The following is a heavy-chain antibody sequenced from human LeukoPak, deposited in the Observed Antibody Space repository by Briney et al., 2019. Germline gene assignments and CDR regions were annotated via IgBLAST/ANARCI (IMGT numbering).Heavy chain of an antibody. CDR3: ARSWGGTYHPLDY. CDR2: ISYDGSNK. D-gene: IGHD3-16*02. J-gene: IGHJ4*02. CDR1: GFTFSSYA. V-gene: IGHV3-30-3*01. Sequence: GGSLRLSCAASGFTFSSYAMHWVRQAPGKGLEWVAVISYDGSNKYYADSVKGRFTISRDNSKNTLYLQMNSLRAEDTAVYYCARSWGGTYHPLDYWGQGTLVTVYS.